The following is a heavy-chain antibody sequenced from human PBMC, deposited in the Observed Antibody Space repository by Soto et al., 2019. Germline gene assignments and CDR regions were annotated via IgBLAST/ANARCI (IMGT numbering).Heavy chain of an antibody. CDR3: ASRIVVVPAVPMRRYYYYYYGMDV. Sequence: GGSLRLSXAASGFTFSSYAMHWVRQAPGKGLEWVAVISYDGSNKYYADSVKGRFTISRDNSKNTLYLQMNSLRAEDTAVYYCASRIVVVPAVPMRRYYYYYYGMDVWGQGTTVTVSS. D-gene: IGHD2-2*01. CDR1: GFTFSSYA. J-gene: IGHJ6*02. CDR2: ISYDGSNK. V-gene: IGHV3-30-3*01.